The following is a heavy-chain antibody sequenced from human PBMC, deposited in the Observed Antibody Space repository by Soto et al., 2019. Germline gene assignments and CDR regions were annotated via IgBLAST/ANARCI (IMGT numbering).Heavy chain of an antibody. Sequence: GGSLRLSCSASGFTFSSYAMHWVRQAPGKGLEYVSAISSNGGSTYYADSVKGRFTISRDNSKNTLYLQMSSLRAEDTAVYYCAKETKDYYGSGVFDYWGQGTLVTVSS. V-gene: IGHV3-64D*06. J-gene: IGHJ4*02. CDR1: GFTFSSYA. D-gene: IGHD3-10*01. CDR2: ISSNGGST. CDR3: AKETKDYYGSGVFDY.